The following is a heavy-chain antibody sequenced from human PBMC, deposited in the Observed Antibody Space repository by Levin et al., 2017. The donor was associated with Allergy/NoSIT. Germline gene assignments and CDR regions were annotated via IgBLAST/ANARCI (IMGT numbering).Heavy chain of an antibody. Sequence: TSGGSLRLSCAVSGYSISSGYYWGWIRQPPGKGLEWIGSIYHSESTYYNPSLKSRVTISVDTSKNQFSLKLSSVTAADTAVYYCARSSFHYGYLLHAFDIWGQGTMVTVSS. V-gene: IGHV4-38-2*01. D-gene: IGHD5-18*01. CDR1: GYSISSGYY. CDR3: ARSSFHYGYLLHAFDI. J-gene: IGHJ3*02. CDR2: IYHSEST.